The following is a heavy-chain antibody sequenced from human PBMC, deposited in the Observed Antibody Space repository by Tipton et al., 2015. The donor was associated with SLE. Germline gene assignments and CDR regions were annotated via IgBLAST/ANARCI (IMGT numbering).Heavy chain of an antibody. J-gene: IGHJ5*02. CDR1: GGSISSSSYY. V-gene: IGHV4-39*07. D-gene: IGHD3-3*01. Sequence: TLSLTCTVSGGSISSSSYYWGWTRQPPGKGLEWIGSIYYSGSTYYNPSLKSRVTISVDTSKNQFSLKLSSVTAADTAVYYCASQYYDFWSGYPGWFDPWGQGTLVTVSS. CDR3: ASQYYDFWSGYPGWFDP. CDR2: IYYSGST.